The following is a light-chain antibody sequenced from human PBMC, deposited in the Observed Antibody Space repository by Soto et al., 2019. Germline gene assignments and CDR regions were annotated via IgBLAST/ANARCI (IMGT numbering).Light chain of an antibody. J-gene: IGLJ3*02. CDR2: SNN. Sequence: QSVLTQPPSASGTPGQRVIISCSGSSSNIGSNTVKWYQQFPGTAPKLLIDSNNQRPSGVPDRFSGSKSGTSASLAISGLQSEDEADYYCAAWDDSLNGVWVFGGGTKLTVL. CDR3: AAWDDSLNGVWV. V-gene: IGLV1-44*01. CDR1: SSNIGSNT.